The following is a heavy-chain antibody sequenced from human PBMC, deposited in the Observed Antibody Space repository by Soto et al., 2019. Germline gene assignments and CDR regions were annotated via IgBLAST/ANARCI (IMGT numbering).Heavy chain of an antibody. Sequence: ASVKVSCKASGYSFTGYYMHWVRQAPGQGLEWMGWINPNSGGTNYAQKFQGWATMTRDTSISTAYMELSRLRSDDTAVYYCARGMGDYVWGSYRPYYGMDVWGQGTTVTVSS. J-gene: IGHJ6*02. CDR2: INPNSGGT. CDR1: GYSFTGYY. D-gene: IGHD3-16*02. V-gene: IGHV1-2*04. CDR3: ARGMGDYVWGSYRPYYGMDV.